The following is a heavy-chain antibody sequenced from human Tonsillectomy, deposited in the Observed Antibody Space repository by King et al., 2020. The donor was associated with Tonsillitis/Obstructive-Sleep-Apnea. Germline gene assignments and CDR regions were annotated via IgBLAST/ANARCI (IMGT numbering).Heavy chain of an antibody. CDR1: GYTFTNYA. Sequence: DQLVQSGAEVKKPGASVKVSCKASGYTFTNYAMHWVRQAPGQRLEWMGWINAGNGDTKYSQKFQGRVTITRDTSATTAYMVLSSLRSEDTAVYYCAKDYVSSGPSALYYYYYYMDVWGKGTTVIVSS. D-gene: IGHD3-22*01. CDR3: AKDYVSSGPSALYYYYYYMDV. CDR2: INAGNGDT. J-gene: IGHJ6*03. V-gene: IGHV1-3*01.